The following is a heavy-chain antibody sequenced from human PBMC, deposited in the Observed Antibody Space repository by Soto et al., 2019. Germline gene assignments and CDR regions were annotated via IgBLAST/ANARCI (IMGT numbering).Heavy chain of an antibody. J-gene: IGHJ4*02. CDR3: ARGRYGDY. CDR2: ISAHNGNT. Sequence: QVHLVQSGAEVKKPGASVKVSCKGSGYGFTTYGITWVRQAPGQGLEWMAWISAHNGNTNYAQKLQGRVTVTRDTSTSTSYMELRSLRSDDTAVYYCARGRYGDYWWQGALGTVSS. V-gene: IGHV1-18*01. D-gene: IGHD1-1*01. CDR1: GYGFTTYG.